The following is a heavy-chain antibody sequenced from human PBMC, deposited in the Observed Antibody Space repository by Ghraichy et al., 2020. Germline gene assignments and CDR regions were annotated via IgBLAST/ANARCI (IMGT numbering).Heavy chain of an antibody. CDR3: ARDNAGSVDY. Sequence: GGSLRLSCAASGFTFSSYGMHWVRQAPGKGLEWVAVIWYDGSNIYYADSVKGRFTISRDNSKNTLYLQMNSLRGEDTAVYYCARDNAGSVDYWGQGTLVTVSS. CDR2: IWYDGSNI. CDR1: GFTFSSYG. V-gene: IGHV3-33*01. J-gene: IGHJ4*02.